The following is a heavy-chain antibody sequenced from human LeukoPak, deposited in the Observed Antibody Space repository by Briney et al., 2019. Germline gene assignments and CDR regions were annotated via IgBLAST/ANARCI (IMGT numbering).Heavy chain of an antibody. CDR1: GFTFSRYW. J-gene: IGHJ4*02. D-gene: IGHD3-10*01. CDR3: ARATGGSGYFDY. V-gene: IGHV3-74*01. Sequence: GGSLRLSCEGSGFTFSRYWMHWVRQAPGKGLVWVSRINDDGSSSNYADSVKGRFSISRDNARKTVHLQMDSLRAEDTAVYYCARATGGSGYFDYWGQGTLVTVSS. CDR2: INDDGSSS.